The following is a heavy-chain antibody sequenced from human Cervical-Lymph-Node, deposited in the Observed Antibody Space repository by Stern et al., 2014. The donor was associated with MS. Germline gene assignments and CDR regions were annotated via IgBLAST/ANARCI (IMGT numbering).Heavy chain of an antibody. V-gene: IGHV3-74*01. CDR2: INSDGSST. D-gene: IGHD2-2*01. CDR3: GRDYCSSTSCYRNDAFDI. J-gene: IGHJ3*02. CDR1: GFTFSSYW. Sequence: VQLVESGGGLVQPGGSLRLSCAASGFTFSSYWMHWVRQAPGKGLVWVSRINSDGSSTSYADSEKGRFTISRDNAKNTLYLQMNSLRAEDTAVYYCGRDYCSSTSCYRNDAFDIWGQGTMVTVSS.